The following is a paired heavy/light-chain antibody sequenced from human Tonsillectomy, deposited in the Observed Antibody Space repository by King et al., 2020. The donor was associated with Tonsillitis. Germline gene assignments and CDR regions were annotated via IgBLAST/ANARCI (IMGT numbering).Light chain of an antibody. V-gene: IGLV2-8*01. J-gene: IGLJ3*02. Sequence: QSVLTQPPSASGSPGQTVTISCTGTAGDVGGYDYVSWYQQHPGKTPKLLIYEVTHRPSGVPDRFSGSKSGSTASLTVSGLQAEDEADYYCSSYVGRSAFVFGGGTKLTVL. CDR3: SSYVGRSAFV. CDR2: EVT. CDR1: AGDVGGYDY.
Heavy chain of an antibody. CDR2: IDPSDSYT. J-gene: IGHJ5*02. V-gene: IGHV5-10-1*03. CDR1: GYTFTRYW. CDR3: AISPSGGYFDP. Sequence: EVQLVQSGGEVKKPGESLRISCKGSGYTFTRYWISWVRQMPGKGLEWMGRIDPSDSYTVYSPSFHGHVTISVDRSISTTYLEWSSLRASDTAIYYCAISPSGGYFDPWGQGTLVTASS. D-gene: IGHD3-16*01.